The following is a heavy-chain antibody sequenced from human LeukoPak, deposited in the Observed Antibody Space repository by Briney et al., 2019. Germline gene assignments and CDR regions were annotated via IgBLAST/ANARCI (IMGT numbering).Heavy chain of an antibody. J-gene: IGHJ4*02. CDR3: ARSAVGAVANYYFDY. V-gene: IGHV4-61*01. D-gene: IGHD6-19*01. Sequence: SETLSLTCTVSGGSISSSSYYWSWIRQPPGKGLEWIGYIYYSGSTNYNPSLKSRVTISVDTSKNQFSLKLSSVTAADTAVYYCARSAVGAVANYYFDYWGQGTLVTVSS. CDR2: IYYSGST. CDR1: GGSISSSSYY.